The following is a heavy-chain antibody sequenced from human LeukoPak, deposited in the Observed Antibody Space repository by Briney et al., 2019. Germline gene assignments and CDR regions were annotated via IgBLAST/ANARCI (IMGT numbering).Heavy chain of an antibody. Sequence: SGGSLRLSCAASGFTFSVYAMHWVRQAPGKGLEWVAGISYDGSNTNYTDSVKGRFTISIDNSKNTLYLKMNCLSFEDTAVYYCARVAYYALGPYSYIDDWGQGTLVTVSS. V-gene: IGHV3-30-3*01. D-gene: IGHD3-10*01. CDR3: ARVAYYALGPYSYIDD. J-gene: IGHJ4*02. CDR2: ISYDGSNT. CDR1: GFTFSVYA.